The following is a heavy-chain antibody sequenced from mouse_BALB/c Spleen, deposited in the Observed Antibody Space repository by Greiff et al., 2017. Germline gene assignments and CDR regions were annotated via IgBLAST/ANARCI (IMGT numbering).Heavy chain of an antibody. CDR2: IWSGGST. V-gene: IGHV2-2*02. CDR1: GFSLTSYG. Sequence: VQLVESGPGLVQPSQSLSITCTVSGFSLTSYGVHWVRQSPGKGLEWLGVIWSGGSTDYNAAFISRLSISKDNSKSQVFFKMNSLQANDTAIYYCASSITTVVAYYAMDYWGQGTSVTVSS. D-gene: IGHD1-1*01. CDR3: ASSITTVVAYYAMDY. J-gene: IGHJ4*01.